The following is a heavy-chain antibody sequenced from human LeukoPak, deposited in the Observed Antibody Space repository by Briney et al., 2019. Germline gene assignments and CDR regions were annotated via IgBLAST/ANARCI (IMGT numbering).Heavy chain of an antibody. V-gene: IGHV4-59*08. Sequence: SETLSLTCTVSGGSISSYYWSWIRQPPGKGLEWIGYIYYSGSTNYNPSLKSRVTISVDTSKNHFSLKLTSVTAADTAVYYCARLVVLVDASRSRDVPFAYWGQGTLVTVSS. D-gene: IGHD2-15*01. J-gene: IGHJ4*02. CDR1: GGSISSYY. CDR2: IYYSGST. CDR3: ARLVVLVDASRSRDVPFAY.